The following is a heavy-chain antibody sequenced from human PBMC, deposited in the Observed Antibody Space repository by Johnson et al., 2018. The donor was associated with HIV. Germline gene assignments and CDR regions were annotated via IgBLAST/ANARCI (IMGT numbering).Heavy chain of an antibody. CDR3: AKGGGSVVVPAATWDAFDI. D-gene: IGHD2-2*01. Sequence: VQLVESGGGVVQPGRSLRLSCAASGFTFSSYGMHWVRQAPGKGLEWVAVISYDGSNKYYADSVKGRFTISRDNSKNTLYLQMNSLRAEATALYYGAKGGGSVVVPAATWDAFDIWGQGTMVTVSS. J-gene: IGHJ3*02. CDR2: ISYDGSNK. V-gene: IGHV3-30*18. CDR1: GFTFSSYG.